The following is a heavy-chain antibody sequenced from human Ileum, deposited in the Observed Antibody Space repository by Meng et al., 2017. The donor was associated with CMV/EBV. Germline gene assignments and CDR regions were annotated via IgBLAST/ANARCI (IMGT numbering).Heavy chain of an antibody. CDR1: GFTFRTYS. V-gene: IGHV3-21*02. D-gene: IGHD2-21*01. CDR3: TRDQTRVKDHDPFDY. CDR2: ISGSGAYI. Sequence: EGQLVESGGGLVKSGGSLRRSCAASGFTFRTYSMNWVRQAPWQGLEWVSSISGSGAYIYTADSVKGRFTTSRDNAKNSLYLQMNGLRADDTAVYFCTRDQTRVKDHDPFDYWGLGTLVTVSS. J-gene: IGHJ4*02.